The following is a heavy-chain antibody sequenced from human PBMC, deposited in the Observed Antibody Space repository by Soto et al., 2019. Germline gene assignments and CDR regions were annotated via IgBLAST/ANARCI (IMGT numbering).Heavy chain of an antibody. CDR2: IYPGDSDT. CDR1: GYAFTSYW. J-gene: IGHJ5*02. V-gene: IGHV5-51*01. D-gene: IGHD2-2*01. Sequence: GESLKISCPGSGYAFTSYWIAWVRQMPGKGLEWMGIIYPGDSDTRYSPSFQGQVTISADKSITTAYLQWSSLKASDTAMYYCARGYCTTTICDPWFDPWGQGTLVTVS. CDR3: ARGYCTTTICDPWFDP.